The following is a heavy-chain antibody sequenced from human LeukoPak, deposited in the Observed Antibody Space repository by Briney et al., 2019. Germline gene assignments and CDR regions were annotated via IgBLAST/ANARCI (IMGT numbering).Heavy chain of an antibody. Sequence: GGSLRLSCAASGFPFSTYAMNWVRQAPGKGLEWVSVITGSGGFTQYADSVKGRFTISRDNSKNTVYLQMNGLKTEDTAVYYCTTGGPSCSNINCWGQGTLVTVSS. CDR3: TTGGPSCSNINC. J-gene: IGHJ4*02. D-gene: IGHD2-2*01. V-gene: IGHV3-23*01. CDR1: GFPFSTYA. CDR2: ITGSGGFT.